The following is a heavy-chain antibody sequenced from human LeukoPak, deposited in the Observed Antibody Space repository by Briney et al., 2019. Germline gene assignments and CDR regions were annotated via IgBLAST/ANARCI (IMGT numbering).Heavy chain of an antibody. V-gene: IGHV3-15*01. CDR1: GFTFSNAW. CDR3: ARAAYSSTWYSRYFDL. D-gene: IGHD6-13*01. J-gene: IGHJ2*01. Sequence: GGSLRLSCAASGFTFSNAWMSWVRQAPGKGLEWVGRIKSKTDGGTTDYAAPVKGRFTISRENAKNSLYLQMNSLRAGDTAVYYCARAAYSSTWYSRYFDLWGRGTLVTVSS. CDR2: IKSKTDGGTT.